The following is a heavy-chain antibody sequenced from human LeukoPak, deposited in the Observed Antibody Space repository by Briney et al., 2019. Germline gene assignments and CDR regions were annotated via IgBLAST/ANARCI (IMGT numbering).Heavy chain of an antibody. V-gene: IGHV4-61*01. D-gene: IGHD4-23*01. J-gene: IGHJ3*02. Sequence: SETLSLTCAVSGGSISSSSYYWSWIRQPPGKGLEWFGYISHTGSTNYNPSLKSRVTISVDTSKNQFSLKLTSVTAADTAVYYCARVADYTVVQLSDAFDIWGQGTMVTVSS. CDR1: GGSISSSSYY. CDR2: ISHTGST. CDR3: ARVADYTVVQLSDAFDI.